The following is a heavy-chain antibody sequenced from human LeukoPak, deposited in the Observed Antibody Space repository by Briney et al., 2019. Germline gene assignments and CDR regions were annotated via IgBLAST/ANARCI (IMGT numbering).Heavy chain of an antibody. CDR3: ARITIFGGNDAFDI. CDR2: INHSGST. J-gene: IGHJ3*02. V-gene: IGHV4-34*01. D-gene: IGHD3-3*01. CDR1: GGSFSGYY. Sequence: SETLSLTCAVYGGSFSGYYWSWIRQPPGKGLEWIGEINHSGSTNYNPSLKSRVTISADTSKNQFSLKLSSVTAADTAVYYCARITIFGGNDAFDIWGQGTMVTVSS.